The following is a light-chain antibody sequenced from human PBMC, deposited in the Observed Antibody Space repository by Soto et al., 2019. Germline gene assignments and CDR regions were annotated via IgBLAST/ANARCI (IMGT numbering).Light chain of an antibody. Sequence: DIQMTQSPSSLSASVGDRVTITCRASQSIATYLNWYQQKPGKAPNLLIYAASSLQSEVPSRFSGSGSGTDFTLTITSLQPEDFATYYCQQTYTTPRTFGHGTKVDIK. V-gene: IGKV1-39*01. CDR3: QQTYTTPRT. CDR1: QSIATY. CDR2: AAS. J-gene: IGKJ1*01.